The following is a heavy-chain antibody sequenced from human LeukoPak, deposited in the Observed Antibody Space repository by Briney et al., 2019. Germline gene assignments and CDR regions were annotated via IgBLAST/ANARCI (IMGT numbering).Heavy chain of an antibody. J-gene: IGHJ6*03. D-gene: IGHD1-1*01. CDR1: GFTFSSYT. Sequence: GGSLRLSCAASGFTFSSYTMSWVRQAPGKGLEWVSAISGSGGSTYYADSVKGRFTISRDNSKNTLYLQMNSLRAEDTAVYYCAKEAVPTSYYYYYMDVWGKGTTLTVSS. CDR2: ISGSGGST. V-gene: IGHV3-23*01. CDR3: AKEAVPTSYYYYYMDV.